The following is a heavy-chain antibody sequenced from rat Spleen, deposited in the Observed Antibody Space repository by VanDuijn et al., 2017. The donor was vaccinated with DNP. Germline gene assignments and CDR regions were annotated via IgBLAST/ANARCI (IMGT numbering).Heavy chain of an antibody. CDR1: GFTFSSYW. J-gene: IGHJ2*01. CDR3: TKIGAVTGTFDY. CDR2: INTDGGST. Sequence: EVQLVETGGGLVQPGRSLKLSCVASGFTFSSYWMYWIRQAPGKGLEWVSSINTDGGSTYYRGSVKGRFTISRDNAKSTLYLQMGSLRSEDTATYYCTKIGAVTGTFDYWGQGVMVTVSS. V-gene: IGHV5-58*01. D-gene: IGHD5-1*01.